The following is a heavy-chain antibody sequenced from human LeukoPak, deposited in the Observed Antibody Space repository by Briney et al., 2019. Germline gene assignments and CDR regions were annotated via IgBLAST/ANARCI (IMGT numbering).Heavy chain of an antibody. D-gene: IGHD4-17*01. CDR2: ISGSGGST. Sequence: GGSLRLSCAASRFTFSSDAMSGGGQAPGKGVGGGSAISGSGGSTYYAHSVKRRFIISRDNSKNTLYLQMNSLRAEDTAVYYCATSTLILRLIFDYWGQGTLVTVSS. V-gene: IGHV3-23*01. CDR3: ATSTLILRLIFDY. J-gene: IGHJ4*02. CDR1: RFTFSSDA.